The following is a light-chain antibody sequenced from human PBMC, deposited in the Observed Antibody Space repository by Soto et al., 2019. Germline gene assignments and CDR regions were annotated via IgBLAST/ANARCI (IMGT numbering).Light chain of an antibody. Sequence: QSVLTQPASVSGSPGQSITISCTGTSSDVSGYNYVSWYQQHPGKAPKLMIYEVSNRPSGVSNRFSGSKSDNTASLTISGLQAEDEADYYCSSYTSTSTLYVFGTGTKVTVL. CDR3: SSYTSTSTLYV. J-gene: IGLJ1*01. CDR2: EVS. V-gene: IGLV2-14*01. CDR1: SSDVSGYNY.